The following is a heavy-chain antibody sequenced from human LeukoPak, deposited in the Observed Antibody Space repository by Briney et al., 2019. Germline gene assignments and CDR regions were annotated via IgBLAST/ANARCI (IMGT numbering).Heavy chain of an antibody. J-gene: IGHJ5*02. CDR2: INHSGST. D-gene: IGHD3-9*01. CDR3: ATRLVHYRISGFDP. Sequence: PSETLSLTCTVSGGSISSSSYYWGWIRQPPGKGLEWIGEINHSGSTNYNPSLKSRVTISVGTSKNQFSLKLSSVTAADTAVYYCATRLVHYRISGFDPWGQGTLVTVSS. CDR1: GGSISSSSYY. V-gene: IGHV4-39*07.